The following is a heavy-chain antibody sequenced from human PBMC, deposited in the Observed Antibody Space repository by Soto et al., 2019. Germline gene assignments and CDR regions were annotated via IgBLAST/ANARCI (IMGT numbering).Heavy chain of an antibody. J-gene: IGHJ5*02. D-gene: IGHD6-13*01. V-gene: IGHV4-31*03. CDR1: GDSISSGGYY. Sequence: SETLSLTCTVSGDSISSGGYYWSWIRQHPGKGLEWIGYIYYSGRTNYNPSLKSRVTISVDTSKNQFSLKLNSVTAADTAVYYCARVFSDSSSFFDPWGQGTLVTVSS. CDR3: ARVFSDSSSFFDP. CDR2: IYYSGRT.